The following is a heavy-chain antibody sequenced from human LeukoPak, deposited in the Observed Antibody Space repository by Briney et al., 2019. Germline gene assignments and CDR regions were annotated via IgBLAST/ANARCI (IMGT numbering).Heavy chain of an antibody. Sequence: SETLSLTCAVYGGSFSGYYWSWIRQPPGKGLEWIGEINHGGSTNYNPSLKSRVTISVDTSKNQFSLKLSSVTAADTAVYYCARGSNYYDSSGYDPHFDYWGQGTLVTVSS. CDR3: ARGSNYYDSSGYDPHFDY. D-gene: IGHD3-22*01. CDR2: INHGGST. J-gene: IGHJ4*02. V-gene: IGHV4-34*01. CDR1: GGSFSGYY.